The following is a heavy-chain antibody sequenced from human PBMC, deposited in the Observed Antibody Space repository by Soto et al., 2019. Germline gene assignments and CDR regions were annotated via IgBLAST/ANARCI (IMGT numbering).Heavy chain of an antibody. CDR1: GYTFTSHG. CDR3: ARMVRGSNIDYYHYMDV. D-gene: IGHD3-10*01. V-gene: IGHV1-18*01. Sequence: QVQLVQSGAEVKKPGASVKVSCMASGYTFTSHGISWVRQAPGQGLEWMGWISANNGDTNYAQKFQGRVTVTTDTSTSTGYMELRSLRSEDTAVYYCARMVRGSNIDYYHYMDVWGKGTTVTVSS. CDR2: ISANNGDT. J-gene: IGHJ6*03.